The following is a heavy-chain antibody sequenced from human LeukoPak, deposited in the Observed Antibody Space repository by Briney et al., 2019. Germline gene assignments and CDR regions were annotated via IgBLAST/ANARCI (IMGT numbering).Heavy chain of an antibody. Sequence: GESLRLSCAASGFTFSSYWMHWVREAPGKGLVWVSRIKSDGSGTSYADSVKGRFTISRDNAKNTLCLQMNSLRAEDTAVYYCARSWSGGLDYWGQGTTVTVSS. CDR1: GFTFSSYW. D-gene: IGHD6-25*01. CDR3: ARSWSGGLDY. J-gene: IGHJ4*02. V-gene: IGHV3-74*01. CDR2: IKSDGSGT.